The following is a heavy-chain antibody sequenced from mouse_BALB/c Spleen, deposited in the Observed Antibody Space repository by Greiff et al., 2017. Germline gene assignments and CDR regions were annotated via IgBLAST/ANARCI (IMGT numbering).Heavy chain of an antibody. Sequence: VKLMESGPGLVAPSQSLSITCTVSGFSLSRYSVHWVRQPPGKGLEWLGMIWGGGSTDYNSALKSRLSISKDNSKSQVFLKMNSLQTDDTAMYYRAREDSSYPWFADWGEGTLGTVAA. V-gene: IGHV2-6-4*01. CDR2: IWGGGST. CDR1: GFSLSRYS. CDR3: AREDSSYPWFAD. D-gene: IGHD1-1*01. J-gene: IGHJ3*01.